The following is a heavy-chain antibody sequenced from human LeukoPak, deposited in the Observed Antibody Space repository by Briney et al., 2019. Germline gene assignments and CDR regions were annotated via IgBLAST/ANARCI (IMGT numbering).Heavy chain of an antibody. CDR1: GGSISSYY. CDR3: ARWSCSGGSCYPGYAFDI. J-gene: IGHJ3*02. Sequence: PSETPSLTCTVSGGSISSYYWSWIRQPPGKGLEWIGYIYYSGRTNYNPSLKGRVTISVDTSKNQFSLKLSSVTAADTAVYYCARWSCSGGSCYPGYAFDIWGQGTMVTVSS. V-gene: IGHV4-59*01. D-gene: IGHD2-15*01. CDR2: IYYSGRT.